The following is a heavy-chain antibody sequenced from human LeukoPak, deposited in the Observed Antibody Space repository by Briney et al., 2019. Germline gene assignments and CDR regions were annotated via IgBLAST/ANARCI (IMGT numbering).Heavy chain of an antibody. D-gene: IGHD1-26*01. CDR2: IYTSGST. CDR1: GGSISRYY. CDR3: ATDNSGSYREVDY. Sequence: SEILSRTCTVSGGSISRYYWSWSRQLAGKGLEGIGRIYTSGSTNYNAYLKSRVSLSVGTTKTQFSLTLSSVTAADTAVFYCATDNSGSYREVDYWGQGTLVTVSS. J-gene: IGHJ4*02. V-gene: IGHV4-4*07.